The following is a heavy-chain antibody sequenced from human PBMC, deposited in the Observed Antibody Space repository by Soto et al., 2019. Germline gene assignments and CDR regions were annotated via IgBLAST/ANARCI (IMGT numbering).Heavy chain of an antibody. CDR1: GGSISSCGYY. V-gene: IGHV4-31*03. Sequence: SETLSLTCTVSGGSISSCGYYWSWIRQHPGKGLEWIGYIYYSGSTYYNPSLKSRVTISVDTSKNQFSLKLSSVTAADTAVYYCARYCSSTSCRYYYGMDVWGQGTTVTVSS. D-gene: IGHD2-2*01. CDR3: ARYCSSTSCRYYYGMDV. J-gene: IGHJ6*02. CDR2: IYYSGST.